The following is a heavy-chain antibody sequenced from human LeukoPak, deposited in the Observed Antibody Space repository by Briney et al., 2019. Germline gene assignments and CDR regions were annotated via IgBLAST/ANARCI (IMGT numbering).Heavy chain of an antibody. CDR3: ARLSSYQLLFN. D-gene: IGHD2-2*01. V-gene: IGHV4-34*01. J-gene: IGHJ4*02. CDR2: INHSGST. Sequence: SETLSLTCAVYGGSFSGYYWSWLRQPPGKGLEWIGEINHSGSTNYTPSLKSRVTISVDTSKNQFSLKLSSVTAADTAVYYCARLSSYQLLFNWGQGTLVTVSS. CDR1: GGSFSGYY.